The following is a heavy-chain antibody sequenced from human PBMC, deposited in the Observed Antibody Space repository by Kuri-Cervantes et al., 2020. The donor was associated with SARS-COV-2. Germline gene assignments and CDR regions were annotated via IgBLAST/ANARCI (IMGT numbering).Heavy chain of an antibody. CDR3: ARDTGGTMIYYYYYYGMDV. CDR1: GFTFSSYG. Sequence: GGSLRLSCAASGFTFSSYGMHWVRQAPGRGLEWVANIKQDGSEKYYVDSVKGRFTISRDNAKNSLYLQMNSLRAEDTAVYYCARDTGGTMIYYYYYYGMDVWGQGTTVTVSS. CDR2: IKQDGSEK. J-gene: IGHJ6*02. D-gene: IGHD2-8*02. V-gene: IGHV3-7*01.